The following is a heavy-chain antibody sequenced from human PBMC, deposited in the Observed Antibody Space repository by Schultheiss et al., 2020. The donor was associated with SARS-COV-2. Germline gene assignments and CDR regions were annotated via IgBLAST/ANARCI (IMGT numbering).Heavy chain of an antibody. J-gene: IGHJ4*02. CDR2: VYYSGST. V-gene: IGHV4-59*01. CDR3: ARRSVNWNYLDDY. CDR1: GGSISSYY. Sequence: SETLSLTCTVSGGSISSYYWGWIRQPPGKGLEWIGSVYYSGSTNYNPSLKSRVTISVDTSKNQFSLKLSSVTAADTAVYYCARRSVNWNYLDDYWGQGTLVTVSS. D-gene: IGHD1-7*01.